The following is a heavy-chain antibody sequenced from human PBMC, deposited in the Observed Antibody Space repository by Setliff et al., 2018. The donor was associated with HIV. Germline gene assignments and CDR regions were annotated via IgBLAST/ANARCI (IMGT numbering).Heavy chain of an antibody. CDR1: GYTFTSYG. J-gene: IGHJ6*03. CDR2: ISAYNDNT. V-gene: IGHV1-18*01. CDR3: ARRTIDYYYMDV. Sequence: GASVKVSCKASGYTFTSYGISWVRQAPGQGLEWMGWISAYNDNTNYAQKFQGRVTMTTDTSTSTAYMELRSLRSDDTAVYYCARRTIDYYYMDVWGKGTTVTVSS.